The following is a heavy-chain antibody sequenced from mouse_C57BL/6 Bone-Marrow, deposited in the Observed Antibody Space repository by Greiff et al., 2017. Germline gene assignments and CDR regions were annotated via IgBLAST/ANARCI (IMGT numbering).Heavy chain of an antibody. CDR1: GYTFTSYW. CDR2: IHPNSGST. Sequence: QVQLKQSGAELVKPGASVKLSCKASGYTFTSYWMHWVKQRPGQGLEWIGMIHPNSGSTNYNEKFKSKATLTVDKSSSTAYMQLSSLTSEYSAVYYCARPHNDGGSYPYAMDYWGRGNSVTVSA. V-gene: IGHV1-64*01. J-gene: IGHJ4*01. CDR3: ARPHNDGGSYPYAMDY. D-gene: IGHD1-1*02.